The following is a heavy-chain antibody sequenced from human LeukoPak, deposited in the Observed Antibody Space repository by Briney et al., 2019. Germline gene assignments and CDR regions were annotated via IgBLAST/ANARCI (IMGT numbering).Heavy chain of an antibody. CDR2: IYPGDSDT. V-gene: IGHV5-51*01. Sequence: GESLKISCEGSGYSFTTYWIGWVRQMPGKGLGWMGVIYPGDSDTRYSPSFQGQVTISADKSISTAYLQWSSLKASDTAIYYCARRGALGYFDYWGQGTLVTVSS. D-gene: IGHD4/OR15-4a*01. CDR3: ARRGALGYFDY. CDR1: GYSFTTYW. J-gene: IGHJ4*02.